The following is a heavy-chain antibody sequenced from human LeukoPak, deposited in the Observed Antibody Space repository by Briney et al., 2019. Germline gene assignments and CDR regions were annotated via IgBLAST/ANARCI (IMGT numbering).Heavy chain of an antibody. V-gene: IGHV4-31*03. Sequence: SQTLSLTCTVSGRSISSGGYYWSWIRQHPGKGLEWIGYIYYSGSTYYNPSLKSRVTISVDTSKNQFSLKLSSVTAADTAVYYCARGDGSGSQGFDYWGQGTLVTVSS. J-gene: IGHJ4*02. D-gene: IGHD3-10*01. CDR2: IYYSGST. CDR3: ARGDGSGSQGFDY. CDR1: GRSISSGGYY.